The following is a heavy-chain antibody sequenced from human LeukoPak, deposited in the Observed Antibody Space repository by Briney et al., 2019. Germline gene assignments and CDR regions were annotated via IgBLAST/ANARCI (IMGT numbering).Heavy chain of an antibody. Sequence: SETLCLTCGVYGVSFSGYFWNWIRQPPGKGLEWIGEIDHSGITNYNPSLKSRVTISIDTSNNQFSLRLSSVTAADTAVYYCARGGIYRSGWYRGAFDVWGQGTTVTVSS. V-gene: IGHV4-34*01. J-gene: IGHJ3*01. CDR1: GVSFSGYF. CDR3: ARGGIYRSGWYRGAFDV. D-gene: IGHD6-19*01. CDR2: IDHSGIT.